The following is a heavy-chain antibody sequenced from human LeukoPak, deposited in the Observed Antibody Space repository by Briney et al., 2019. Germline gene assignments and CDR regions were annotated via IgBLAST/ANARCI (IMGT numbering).Heavy chain of an antibody. Sequence: ASVKVSCKASGYTFTGYYMHWVRQAPGQGLEWMGWINPNSGGTNYAQKFQGRVTMTRDMSTSTVYMELSSLRSEDTAVYYCARSQSNREFDYWGQGTLVTVSS. CDR1: GYTFTGYY. V-gene: IGHV1-2*02. D-gene: IGHD1-14*01. CDR2: INPNSGGT. J-gene: IGHJ4*02. CDR3: ARSQSNREFDY.